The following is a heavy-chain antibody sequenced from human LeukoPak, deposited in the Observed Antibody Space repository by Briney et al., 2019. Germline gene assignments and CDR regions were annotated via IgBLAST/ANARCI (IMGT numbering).Heavy chain of an antibody. J-gene: IGHJ4*02. V-gene: IGHV5-51*01. CDR3: ARTSPSVYCGGDCFATPYGY. Sequence: GESLKISCKGSGYSFTSYWIGWVRQMPGKGLEWMGIIYPGDSDTRYSPSFQGQVTISADKSISTAYLQWSSLKASDTAMYYCARTSPSVYCGGDCFATPYGYWGQGTLVTVSS. CDR1: GYSFTSYW. CDR2: IYPGDSDT. D-gene: IGHD2-21*02.